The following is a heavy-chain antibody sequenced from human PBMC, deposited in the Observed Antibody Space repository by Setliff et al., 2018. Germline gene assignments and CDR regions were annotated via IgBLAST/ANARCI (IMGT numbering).Heavy chain of an antibody. CDR2: MSVY. D-gene: IGHD5-18*01. CDR3: AREGVDTRSSTDYRYYMDV. V-gene: IGHV1-18*04. Sequence: ASVKVSCKASGYTFTTYYMHWVRQAPGQGLEWMGWMSVYAQKFQGRVTMTTDTPTSTAYMELSSLTSDDTAVYYCAREGVDTRSSTDYRYYMDVWGKGTTVTVSS. J-gene: IGHJ6*03. CDR1: GYTFTTYY.